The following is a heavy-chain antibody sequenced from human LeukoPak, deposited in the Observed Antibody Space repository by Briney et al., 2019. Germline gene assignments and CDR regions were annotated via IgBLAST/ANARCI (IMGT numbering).Heavy chain of an antibody. D-gene: IGHD5-24*01. CDR1: GFTFSSYW. Sequence: QPGGSLRLSCAASGFTFSSYWMSWVRQAPGKGLDWVSTISGSGGSTYYADSVEGRFTISRDNSKNTVSLQMNNLRVEDTAIYYCAKYRDGCTEYWGQGTLVTVSS. J-gene: IGHJ4*02. CDR3: AKYRDGCTEY. V-gene: IGHV3-23*01. CDR2: ISGSGGST.